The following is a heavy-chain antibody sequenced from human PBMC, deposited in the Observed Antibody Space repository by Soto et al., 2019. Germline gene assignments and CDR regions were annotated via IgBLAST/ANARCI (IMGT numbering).Heavy chain of an antibody. J-gene: IGHJ4*02. V-gene: IGHV4-28*03. CDR2: IYYSGTT. D-gene: IGHD3-10*01. CDR1: GYSISSGNW. Sequence: SETLSLTCAVSGYSISSGNWWGWIRQPPGKGLEWIGYIYYSGTTYYNPSLKSRVTMSVDTSKNQFSLKLSSVTAADTAVYYCARVGGFGATTIDXWGQGTLVTVSS. CDR3: ARVGGFGATTIDX.